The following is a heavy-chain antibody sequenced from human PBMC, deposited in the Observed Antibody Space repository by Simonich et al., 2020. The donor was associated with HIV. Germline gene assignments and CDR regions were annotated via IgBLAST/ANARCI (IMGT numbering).Heavy chain of an antibody. Sequence: QVRLVQSGTEVKKPGASVKVSCKASGYTFTNYGITWVRQAPGQGLEWMGGSRPYGGNTNYSQNLQGRVTMTTDTSTSTAYMELSSLRSEDAAVYYCARVRGLQTPDAFDIWGQGTMVTVSS. CDR1: GYTFTNYG. J-gene: IGHJ3*02. CDR2: SRPYGGNT. CDR3: ARVRGLQTPDAFDI. V-gene: IGHV1-18*01. D-gene: IGHD4-4*01.